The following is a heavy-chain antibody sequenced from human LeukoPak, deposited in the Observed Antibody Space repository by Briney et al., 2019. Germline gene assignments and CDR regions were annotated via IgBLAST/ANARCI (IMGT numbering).Heavy chain of an antibody. V-gene: IGHV3-48*02. D-gene: IGHD4-23*01. J-gene: IGHJ4*02. CDR1: GFTFSAYN. Sequence: GGSLRLSCAASGFTFSAYNMNWGRQAPGKGLEWISYISSGSGAMYYADSVKGRFTISRDNAKNSLYLQMNGLRDEDTAEYYCAREGSGGSSCGDYWGQGTLVTVSS. CDR3: AREGSGGSSCGDY. CDR2: ISSGSGAM.